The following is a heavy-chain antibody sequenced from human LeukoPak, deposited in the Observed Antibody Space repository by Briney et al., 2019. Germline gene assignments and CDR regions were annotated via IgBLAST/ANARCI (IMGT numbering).Heavy chain of an antibody. J-gene: IGHJ4*02. Sequence: SETLSLTCTVSGGSISSYYWSWIRQPPGKGLEWIGKIYYSGSTNYNPSLKSRVTISVDTSKNQISLKLSSVTAADTAVYYCAKTHTTSQVATRLGTFDWWGQGTLVTVSS. CDR3: AKTHTTSQVATRLGTFDW. D-gene: IGHD5-12*01. CDR2: IYYSGST. V-gene: IGHV4-59*01. CDR1: GGSISSYY.